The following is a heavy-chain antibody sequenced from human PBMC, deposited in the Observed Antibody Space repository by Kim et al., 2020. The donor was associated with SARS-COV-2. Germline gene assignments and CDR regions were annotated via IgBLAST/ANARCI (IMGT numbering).Heavy chain of an antibody. D-gene: IGHD3-22*01. CDR3: ASHRATYYYDSSGFAFDI. V-gene: IGHV1-3*01. CDR2: INASNGNT. J-gene: IGHJ3*02. CDR1: GYTFTSYA. Sequence: ASVKVSCKASGYTFTSYAMHWVRQAPGQRLEWMGWINASNGNTKYSQKFQGRVTITRDTSASTAYMELSSLRSEDTAVYYCASHRATYYYDSSGFAFDIWGQGRMVTVSP.